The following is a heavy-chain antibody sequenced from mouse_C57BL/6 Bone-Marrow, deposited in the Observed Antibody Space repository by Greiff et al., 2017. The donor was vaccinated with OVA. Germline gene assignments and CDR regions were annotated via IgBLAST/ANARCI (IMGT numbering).Heavy chain of an antibody. CDR2: ISSGSSTI. CDR1: GFTFSDYG. Sequence: EVKLVESGGGLVKPGGSLKLSCAASGFTFSDYGMHWVRQAPEKGLEWVAYISSGSSTIYYADTVKGRFTISRDNAKNTLFLQMTRLRSEDPAMYYCARDSNYSNFDYWGQGTTLTVSS. CDR3: ARDSNYSNFDY. J-gene: IGHJ2*01. D-gene: IGHD2-5*01. V-gene: IGHV5-17*01.